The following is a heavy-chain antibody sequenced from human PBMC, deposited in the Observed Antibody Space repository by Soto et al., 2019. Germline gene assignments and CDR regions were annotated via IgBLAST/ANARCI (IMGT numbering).Heavy chain of an antibody. CDR2: IYYSGSP. Sequence: SETLSLTCTVSGGSISSSSHYWCWIRQPPGQGLEWIGTIYYSGSPYYSPSLKSRVTISVDTSKMQVSLKLSSVTAADTAVYFCARGTPSPLIVRSSRGPWFDPWGQGTLVTVSS. CDR1: GGSISSSSHY. CDR3: ARGTPSPLIVRSSRGPWFDP. V-gene: IGHV4-39*07. J-gene: IGHJ5*02. D-gene: IGHD2-15*01.